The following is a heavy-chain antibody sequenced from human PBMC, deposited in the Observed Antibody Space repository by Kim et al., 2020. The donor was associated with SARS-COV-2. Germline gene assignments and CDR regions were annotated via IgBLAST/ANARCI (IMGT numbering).Heavy chain of an antibody. CDR1: GGSISSSSYY. D-gene: IGHD6-19*01. CDR3: ERLIPSGWSFDY. J-gene: IGHJ4*02. V-gene: IGHV4-39*01. CDR2: VYYNGNT. Sequence: SETLSLTCTVSGGSISSSSYYWGWMRQSPGKGLEWIGSVYYNGNTYYNPSLKSRVTISVDTSKNQLSLNLSSVTAADTTVYYCERLIPSGWSFDYWGQGTLVTVSS.